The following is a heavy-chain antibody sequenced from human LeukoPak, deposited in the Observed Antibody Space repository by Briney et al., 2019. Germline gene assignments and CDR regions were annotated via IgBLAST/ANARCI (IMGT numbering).Heavy chain of an antibody. D-gene: IGHD3-22*01. Sequence: GGSLRLSCAASGFTFSSYSMNWVRQAPGKGLEWVSIINKSGGGTNYADSVKGRFTISRDNSKNTLYLQMNSLRAEDTAVYYCAKRTKGYYYDSSGYYYLYWGQGTLVTVSS. V-gene: IGHV3-23*01. CDR1: GFTFSSYS. CDR3: AKRTKGYYYDSSGYYYLY. CDR2: INKSGGGT. J-gene: IGHJ4*02.